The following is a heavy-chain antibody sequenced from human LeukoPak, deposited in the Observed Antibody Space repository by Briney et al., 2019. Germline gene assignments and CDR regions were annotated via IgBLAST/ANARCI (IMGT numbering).Heavy chain of an antibody. CDR2: IKQDGSEK. V-gene: IGHV3-7*01. J-gene: IGHJ4*02. CDR3: GRDFRGVPFDC. D-gene: IGHD3-10*01. CDR1: GFTFSSSW. Sequence: GGSLRLSCAASGFTFSSSWMNWVRQTPGKGLEWVANIKQDGSEKYYVDSVKGRFIISRDNAKNSLFLQMNSLRAEDTALYICGRDFRGVPFDCWGQGTLVTVSS.